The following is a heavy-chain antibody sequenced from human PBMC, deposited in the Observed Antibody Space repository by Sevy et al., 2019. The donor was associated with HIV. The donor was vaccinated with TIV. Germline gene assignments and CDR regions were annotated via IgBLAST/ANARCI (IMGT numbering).Heavy chain of an antibody. V-gene: IGHV3-30*09. D-gene: IGHD3-9*01. CDR1: GFTFSSFA. CDR2: VSFDASDK. Sequence: LSLTCATSGFTFSSFAMHWVRQAPGKGLEWVAVVSFDASDKYYGDSVKGRFAISRDNSKNILYLQMNSLRVEDTAVYFCARQRSYNILTGLDYWGQGTLVTVSS. J-gene: IGHJ4*02. CDR3: ARQRSYNILTGLDY.